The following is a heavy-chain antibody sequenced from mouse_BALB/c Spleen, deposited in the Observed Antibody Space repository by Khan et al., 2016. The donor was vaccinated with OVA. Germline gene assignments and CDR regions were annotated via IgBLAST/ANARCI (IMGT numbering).Heavy chain of an antibody. CDR2: IWGDGST. CDR3: AKWGDVYAVDY. J-gene: IGHJ4*01. Sequence: QVQLKESGPGLVAPSQSLSITCTASGFSLTSYGVNWVRQPPGKGLEWLGVIWGDGSTNYNSALISRLSISKDNSKSQLFLKLNSLQTDDTATYYCAKWGDVYAVDYWGQGTSVTVSS. D-gene: IGHD2-13*01. V-gene: IGHV2-3*01. CDR1: GFSLTSYG.